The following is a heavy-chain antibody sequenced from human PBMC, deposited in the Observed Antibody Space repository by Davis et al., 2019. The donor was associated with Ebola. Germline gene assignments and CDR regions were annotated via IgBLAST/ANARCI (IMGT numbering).Heavy chain of an antibody. CDR2: IYYSGST. CDR3: ARERYSSSWRSHNWFDP. D-gene: IGHD6-13*01. Sequence: SETLSLTCTVSGGSISSYYWSWIRQPPGKGLEWIGYIYYSGSTNYNPSLKSRVTISVDTSKNQFSLKLSSVTAADTAVYYCARERYSSSWRSHNWFDPWGQGTLVTVSS. J-gene: IGHJ5*02. V-gene: IGHV4-59*12. CDR1: GGSISSYY.